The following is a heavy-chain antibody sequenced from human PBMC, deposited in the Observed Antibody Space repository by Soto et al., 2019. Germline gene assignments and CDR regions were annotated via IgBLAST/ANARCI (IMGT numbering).Heavy chain of an antibody. CDR3: ARVALTLHYYYYYMDV. CDR2: INSDGSST. V-gene: IGHV3-74*01. J-gene: IGHJ6*03. CDR1: GFTFSSYW. Sequence: EVQLVESGGGLVQPGGSLRLSCAASGFTFSSYWMHWVRQPPGKGLVWVSRINSDGSSTTYADSVKGRFTISRDNAKNTLYLQMNSLRAEDTAVYYCARVALTLHYYYYYMDVWGKGTTVTVSS. D-gene: IGHD1-20*01.